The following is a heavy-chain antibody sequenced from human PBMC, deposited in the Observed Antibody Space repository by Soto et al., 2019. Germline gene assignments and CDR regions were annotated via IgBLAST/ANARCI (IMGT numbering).Heavy chain of an antibody. CDR1: GFTFSNYW. J-gene: IGHJ6*02. CDR2: VNNDGTDT. V-gene: IGHV3-74*03. CDR3: ARGGLPAALDG. D-gene: IGHD2-2*01. Sequence: EVQLVESGGGLVQPGGSLRLSCAASGFTFSNYWMYWVRQAPGKGLVWVSRVNNDGTDTTHADSVKGRFTISRDNAENTLYLQMNSPRAEETAVYYCARGGLPAALDGWGQGSTVTVSS.